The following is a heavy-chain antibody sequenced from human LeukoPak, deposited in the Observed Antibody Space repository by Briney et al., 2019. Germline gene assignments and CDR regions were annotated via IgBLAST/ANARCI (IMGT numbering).Heavy chain of an antibody. CDR2: IYTSGST. V-gene: IGHV4-4*09. Sequence: SETLSLTCTVSGGSISSYYWIWIRQPPGKGLEYISYIYTSGSTNYNPSLKRRITVSVDTSKKQFFLKLSSVTAADTAVYYCERFNYEGGYFDYWGQGTLVTVSS. CDR1: GGSISSYY. CDR3: ERFNYEGGYFDY. J-gene: IGHJ4*02. D-gene: IGHD4-11*01.